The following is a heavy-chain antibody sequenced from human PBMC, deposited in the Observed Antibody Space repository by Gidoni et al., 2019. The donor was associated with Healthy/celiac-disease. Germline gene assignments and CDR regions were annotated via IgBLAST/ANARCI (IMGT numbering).Heavy chain of an antibody. CDR1: VASIGVTS. D-gene: IGHD3-3*01. V-gene: IGHV4-59*01. J-gene: IGHJ6*03. CDR2: IYYSGST. CDR3: ARGTPGITIFGVVKEVDYYYYMDV. Sequence: QVQLQESGPGLVKPSTPRSLTAPSPVASIGVTSWPWTRQPPGKGLEWIGYIYYSGSTNYNPSLKSRVTISVDTSKNQFSLKLSSVTAADTAVYYCARGTPGITIFGVVKEVDYYYYMDVWGKGTTVTVSS.